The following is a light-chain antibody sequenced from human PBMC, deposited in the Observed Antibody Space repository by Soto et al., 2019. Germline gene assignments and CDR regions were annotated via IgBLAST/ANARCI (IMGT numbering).Light chain of an antibody. CDR2: DYS. Sequence: SYELTQPPSVSVAPGQTAWLTCGGNDTGTKSVHWYQQRPGQAPILVVSDYSDRPSRIPERFSDSNSGNTATLTISRVEAGDEADYYCQVWDSRNDHWVFGGGTKLTVL. CDR3: QVWDSRNDHWV. J-gene: IGLJ3*02. CDR1: DTGTKS. V-gene: IGLV3-21*02.